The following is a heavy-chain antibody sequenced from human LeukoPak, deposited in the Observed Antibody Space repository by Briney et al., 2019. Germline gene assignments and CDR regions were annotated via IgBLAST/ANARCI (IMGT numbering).Heavy chain of an antibody. CDR2: IHYTGKP. D-gene: IGHD3-16*01. V-gene: IGHV4-59*11. J-gene: IGHJ6*02. CDR1: GCSISGHY. CDR3: ARFGVDYDMDV. Sequence: SETLSLTCSVSGCSISGHYWTWIRQPPGKGLEWIGQIHYTGKPDYNPSLKSRITISVDTSKNQVSLQVSSVTAADSAIYYCARFGVDYDMDVWGHGTTVTVFS.